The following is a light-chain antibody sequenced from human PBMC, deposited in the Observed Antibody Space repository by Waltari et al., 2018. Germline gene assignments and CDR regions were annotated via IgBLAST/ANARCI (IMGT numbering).Light chain of an antibody. CDR2: DVT. Sequence: QSALTQPASVSGSPGQSITISCTGTSNYIGGHDFVSWYQQHPGQAPKLLIYDVTKRASGISSLFSGSKSGNTASLTISGLQAEDEADYYCFSFTPTSRLAMFAGGTKLTV. CDR1: SNYIGGHDF. V-gene: IGLV2-14*03. CDR3: FSFTPTSRLAM. J-gene: IGLJ3*02.